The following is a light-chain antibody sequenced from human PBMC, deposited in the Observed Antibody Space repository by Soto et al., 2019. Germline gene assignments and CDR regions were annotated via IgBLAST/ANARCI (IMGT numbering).Light chain of an antibody. Sequence: QSALTQPASVSGSPGQSITISCTGTRSDDGGYNYVSWYQQHPGKAPKLMIYDVSNRPSGVSNRFSGSKSGNTDSLTISGLQAEDEADYYCSSYTSSSTLDVVFGGGTKLTVL. CDR3: SSYTSSSTLDVV. V-gene: IGLV2-14*01. CDR2: DVS. CDR1: RSDDGGYNY. J-gene: IGLJ2*01.